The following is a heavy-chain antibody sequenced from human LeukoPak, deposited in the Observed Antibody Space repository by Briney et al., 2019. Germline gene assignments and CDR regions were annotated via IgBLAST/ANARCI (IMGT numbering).Heavy chain of an antibody. CDR2: INSDGSST. Sequence: PGGSLRLSCAASGFTFSSYWMHWVRHAPGKGLVWVSRINSDGSSTSYADSVKGRFTISRDNAKNTLYLQMNSLRAEDTAVYYCARGTTGRGYYYYMDVWGKGTTVTVSS. D-gene: IGHD1-14*01. CDR3: ARGTTGRGYYYYMDV. CDR1: GFTFSSYW. J-gene: IGHJ6*03. V-gene: IGHV3-74*01.